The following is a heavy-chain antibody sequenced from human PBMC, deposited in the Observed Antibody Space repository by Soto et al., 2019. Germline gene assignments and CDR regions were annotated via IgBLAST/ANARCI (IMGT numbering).Heavy chain of an antibody. Sequence: PGGSLRLSCTGSGFTFGDYTMSWFRQAPGKGLEWVSFIRSIPYGGTTEYAASVKGRFTISRDDSRSIAYLQMGSLKTEDTAVYYCVRELYNWNNDFTWGLSGFWGQGTLVTVSS. V-gene: IGHV3-49*03. J-gene: IGHJ1*01. D-gene: IGHD1-20*01. CDR2: IRSIPYGGTT. CDR1: GFTFGDYT. CDR3: VRELYNWNNDFTWGLSGF.